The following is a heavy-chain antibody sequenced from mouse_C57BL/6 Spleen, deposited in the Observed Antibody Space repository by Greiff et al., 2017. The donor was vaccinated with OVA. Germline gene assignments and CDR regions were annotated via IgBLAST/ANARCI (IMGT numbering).Heavy chain of an antibody. CDR2: IYPGSGST. V-gene: IGHV1-55*01. D-gene: IGHD4-1*01. J-gene: IGHJ2*01. Sequence: QVQLKQPGAELVKPGASVKMSCKASGYTFTSYWITWVKQRPGQGLEWIGDIYPGSGSTNYNEKFKSKATLTVDTASSTAYMQLSSLTSEDSAVYYCARGGLGLDYWGQGTTLTVSS. CDR1: GYTFTSYW. CDR3: ARGGLGLDY.